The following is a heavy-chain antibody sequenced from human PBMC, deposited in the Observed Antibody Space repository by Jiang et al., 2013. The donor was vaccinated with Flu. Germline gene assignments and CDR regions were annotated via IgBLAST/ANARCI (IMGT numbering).Heavy chain of an antibody. Sequence: GAEVKKPGSSVKVSCKASGGTFSSYTISWVRQAPGQGLEWMGRIIPILGIANYAQKFQGRVTITADKSTSTAYMELSSLRSEDTAVYYCARLLGLQSYYYYGMDVWGQGTTVTVSS. V-gene: IGHV1-69*02. CDR3: ARLLGLQSYYYYGMDV. CDR1: GGTFSSYT. J-gene: IGHJ6*02. D-gene: IGHD2-15*01. CDR2: IIPILGIA.